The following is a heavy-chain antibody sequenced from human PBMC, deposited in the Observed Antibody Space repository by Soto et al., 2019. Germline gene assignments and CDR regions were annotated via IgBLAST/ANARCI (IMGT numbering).Heavy chain of an antibody. CDR3: AKGYYYGSGSYYTHFDY. D-gene: IGHD3-10*01. CDR1: GFTFSSYA. CDR2: ISGSGGST. Sequence: GGSLRLSCAASGFTFSSYAMSWVRQAPGKGLEWVSAISGSGGSTYYADSVKGRSTISRDNSKNTLYLQMNSLRAEDTAVYYSAKGYYYGSGSYYTHFDYWGQGTLVTVSS. V-gene: IGHV3-23*01. J-gene: IGHJ4*02.